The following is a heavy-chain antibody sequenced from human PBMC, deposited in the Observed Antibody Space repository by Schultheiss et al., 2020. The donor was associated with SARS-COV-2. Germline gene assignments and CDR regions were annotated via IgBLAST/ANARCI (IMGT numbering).Heavy chain of an antibody. V-gene: IGHV1-18*01. J-gene: IGHJ4*02. D-gene: IGHD1-1*01. CDR1: GYTFTSHG. Sequence: ASVKVSCKASGYTFTSHGISWVRQAPGQGLEWMGWISADNGNTNYAQKLQGRVTITADESTSTAYMELSSLRSEDTAVYYCARGYRTFDYWGQGTLVTVSS. CDR3: ARGYRTFDY. CDR2: ISADNGNT.